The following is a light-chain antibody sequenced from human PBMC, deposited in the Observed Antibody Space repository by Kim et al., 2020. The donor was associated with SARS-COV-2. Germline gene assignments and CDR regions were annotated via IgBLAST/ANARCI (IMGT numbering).Light chain of an antibody. V-gene: IGLV3-1*01. CDR2: QDN. Sequence: SVSPRQTTINSYSGNNLGDKFACWYQQKPGQSLVLVIYQDNQRPSGIPERFSGSNSGNTASLTVSGNQAMDAADYYCQAWDTTAWVFGTGTKVTVL. CDR1: NLGDKF. J-gene: IGLJ1*01. CDR3: QAWDTTAWV.